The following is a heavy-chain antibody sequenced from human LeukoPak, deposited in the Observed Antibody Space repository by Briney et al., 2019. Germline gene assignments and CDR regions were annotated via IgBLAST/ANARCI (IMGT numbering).Heavy chain of an antibody. D-gene: IGHD2-21*02. Sequence: PSETLSLTCTVSGGSISSYYWSWIRQPPGKGLEWIGYIYYSGSTNYNPSLKSRVTISVDTSKNQFSLKLSSVTAADTAVYYCARTRKYCGGDCPFDYWGQGTLVTVSS. CDR3: ARTRKYCGGDCPFDY. CDR1: GGSISSYY. V-gene: IGHV4-59*12. CDR2: IYYSGST. J-gene: IGHJ4*02.